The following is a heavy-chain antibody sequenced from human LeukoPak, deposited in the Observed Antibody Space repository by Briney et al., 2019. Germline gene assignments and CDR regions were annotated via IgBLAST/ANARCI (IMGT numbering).Heavy chain of an antibody. D-gene: IGHD3-10*01. CDR2: IYSGGST. V-gene: IGHV3-66*01. CDR3: ARETTMVRGVIYYYYYGMDV. CDR1: GFTVSSNY. J-gene: IGHJ6*02. Sequence: GGSLRLSCAASGFTVSSNYMSWVRQAPGKGLEWVSVIYSGGSTYYADSVKGRFTISRDNSKNTLYLQMNSLRAEDTAVYYCARETTMVRGVIYYYYYGMDVWGQGTTVTVSS.